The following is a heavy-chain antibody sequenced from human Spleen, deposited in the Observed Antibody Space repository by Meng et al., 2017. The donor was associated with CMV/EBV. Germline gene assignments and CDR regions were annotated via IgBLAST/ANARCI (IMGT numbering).Heavy chain of an antibody. CDR3: AREDHGDYETDY. J-gene: IGHJ4*02. CDR1: GYTFTGYY. Sequence: ASVKVSCKASGYTFTGYYMHWVRQAPGQGLEWMGWINPNSGGTNYAQKFQGRVTMTRDTSVNTAYMELSGLRSDDTAVYYCAREDHGDYETDYWGQGTLVTVSS. CDR2: INPNSGGT. D-gene: IGHD4-17*01. V-gene: IGHV1-2*02.